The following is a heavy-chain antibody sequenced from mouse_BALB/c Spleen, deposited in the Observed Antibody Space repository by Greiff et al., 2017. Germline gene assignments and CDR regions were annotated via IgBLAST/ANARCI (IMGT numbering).Heavy chain of an antibody. J-gene: IGHJ3*01. Sequence: QVQLQQSGAELVRPGVSVKISCKGSGYTFTDYAMHWVKQSHAKSLEWIGVISTYYGDASYNQKFKGKATMTVDKSSSTAYMELARLTSEDSAIYYCARSQIYYDYWFAYWGQGTLVTVSA. CDR3: ARSQIYYDYWFAY. D-gene: IGHD2-4*01. CDR2: ISTYYGDA. CDR1: GYTFTDYA. V-gene: IGHV1S137*01.